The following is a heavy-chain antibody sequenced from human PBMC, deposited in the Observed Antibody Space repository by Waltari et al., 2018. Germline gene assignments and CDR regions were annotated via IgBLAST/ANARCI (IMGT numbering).Heavy chain of an antibody. CDR3: ARRRLDTPPGSYYYYMDV. CDR1: GGTLSGFY. Sequence: QVHLQQWGAGLLKPSETLSLTCGVYGGTLSGFYWSWIRHPPGKGLEWIGEISHSGYTPWHPSHKGRVTMSLDTAKSQLSLALYSMTAADTAVYYWARRRLDTPPGSYYYYMDVWGKGTTVTVSS. D-gene: IGHD3-16*01. CDR2: ISHSGYT. J-gene: IGHJ6*03. V-gene: IGHV4-34*02.